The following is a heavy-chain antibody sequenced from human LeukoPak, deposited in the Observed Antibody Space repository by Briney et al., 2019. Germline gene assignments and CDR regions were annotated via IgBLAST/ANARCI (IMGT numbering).Heavy chain of an antibody. CDR1: GGSISSYY. D-gene: IGHD3-16*01. V-gene: IGHV4-59*01. CDR3: ARELRYAFDI. J-gene: IGHJ3*02. Sequence: SETLSLTCTVSGGSISSYYWSWIRQPPGKGLEWIGYIYYSGSTNYNPSLKSRVTISVDTSKNQFSLKLSSVTAADTAVYYCARELRYAFDIWGQGTIVTVSS. CDR2: IYYSGST.